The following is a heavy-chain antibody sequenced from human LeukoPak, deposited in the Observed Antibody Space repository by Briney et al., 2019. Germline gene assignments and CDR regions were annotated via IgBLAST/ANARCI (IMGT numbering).Heavy chain of an antibody. CDR3: AKASSSWFDYYYGMDV. J-gene: IGHJ6*02. Sequence: GGSLRLSCAASGFTFSSYAMSWVRQAPGKGLEWVSAISGSGGSTYYADSVKGRFTTSRDNSKNTLYLQMNSLRAEDTAVYYCAKASSSWFDYYYGMDVWGQGTTVTVSS. V-gene: IGHV3-23*01. CDR2: ISGSGGST. D-gene: IGHD6-13*01. CDR1: GFTFSSYA.